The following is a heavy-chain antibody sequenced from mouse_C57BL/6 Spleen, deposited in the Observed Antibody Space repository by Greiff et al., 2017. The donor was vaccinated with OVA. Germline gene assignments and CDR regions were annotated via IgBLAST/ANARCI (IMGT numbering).Heavy chain of an antibody. CDR3: ASGSVLGY. J-gene: IGHJ3*01. CDR2: IDPSDSET. CDR1: GYTFTSYW. Sequence: QVPLQQPGAELVRPGSSVKLSCKASGYTFTSYWMHLVKQRPIQGLEWIVNIDPSDSETHSNQKFKDKATLTVDKSSCTAYMQLSSLTSAASSVYYCASGSVLGYWGQGPLVTVSA. D-gene: IGHD4-1*01. V-gene: IGHV1-52*01.